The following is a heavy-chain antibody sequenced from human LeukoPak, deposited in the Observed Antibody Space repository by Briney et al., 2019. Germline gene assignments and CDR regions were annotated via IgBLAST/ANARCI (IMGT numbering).Heavy chain of an antibody. V-gene: IGHV3-21*04. CDR1: GFTFSSYS. CDR2: ISSSSSYI. D-gene: IGHD3-10*01. J-gene: IGHJ6*03. Sequence: SGGSLRLSCAASGFTFSSYSMNWVRQAPGKGLEWVSSISSSSSYIYYADSVKGRFTISRDNAKNSLYLQMNSLKTEDTAVYYCARALRITMVRGRTYYMDVWGKGTTVTVSS. CDR3: ARALRITMVRGRTYYMDV.